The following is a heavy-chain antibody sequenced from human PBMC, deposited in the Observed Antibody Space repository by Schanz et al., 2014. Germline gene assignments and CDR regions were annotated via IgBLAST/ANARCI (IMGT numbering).Heavy chain of an antibody. V-gene: IGHV4-30-4*07. J-gene: IGHJ4*02. CDR3: ARAAGPVDY. CDR2: IYYSGST. Sequence: QVQLQESGPGLVKPSQTLSLTCAVSGGSISSGGYTWSWIRQPPGKGLEWIGYIYYSGSTYYNPSIKSRVTISVDTSKNQFALMRGSVTAADTAVYYCARAAGPVDYWGQGTLVTVSS. D-gene: IGHD6-13*01. CDR1: GGSISSGGYT.